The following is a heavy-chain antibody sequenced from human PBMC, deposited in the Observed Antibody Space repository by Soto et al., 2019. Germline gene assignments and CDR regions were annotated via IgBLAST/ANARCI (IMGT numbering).Heavy chain of an antibody. V-gene: IGHV4-31*03. Sequence: SETLSLTCTVSGGSFSSGAYLWSRVRQRPGQGLEWIGNIYYSGRTYYNPSLKSRVTISVDTSKNQFSLKLSSVTAADTAVYYCARFAKEENPKVGSWYYFDYWGQGTRVTVS. CDR1: GGSFSSGAYL. CDR3: ARFAKEENPKVGSWYYFDY. J-gene: IGHJ4*02. D-gene: IGHD6-13*01. CDR2: IYYSGRT.